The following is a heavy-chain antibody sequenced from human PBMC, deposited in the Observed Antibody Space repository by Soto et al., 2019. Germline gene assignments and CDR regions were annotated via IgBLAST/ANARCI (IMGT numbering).Heavy chain of an antibody. D-gene: IGHD4-17*01. CDR3: ARDQGPGWYGAPGIDP. CDR1: GGSISSGGYY. J-gene: IGHJ5*02. CDR2: IYYSGST. Sequence: QVQLQESGPGLVKPSQTLSLTCTVSGGSISSGGYYWSWIRQHPGKGLEWIGYIYYSGSTYYNPSLKSRVTISVDTSKNQFSLKLSSVTAADTAVYYCARDQGPGWYGAPGIDPWGQGTLVTVSS. V-gene: IGHV4-31*03.